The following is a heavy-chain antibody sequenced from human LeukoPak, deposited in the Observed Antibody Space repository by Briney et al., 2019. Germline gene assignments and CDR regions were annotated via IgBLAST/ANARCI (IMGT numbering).Heavy chain of an antibody. CDR3: QRYRGVDYDTVTAIQQDLDF. J-gene: IGHJ4*02. CDR2: IAPSDSYT. D-gene: IGHD2-21*02. Sequence: GESLRISCQGSGYSFTNYWITWVRQLPGKGLEWMGRIAPSDSYTHYSPSFQGHVTISADKSISTAYLQWSSLKASGTALYYCQRYRGVDYDTVTAIQQDLDFWGQGTLVTVSS. CDR1: GYSFTNYW. V-gene: IGHV5-10-1*01.